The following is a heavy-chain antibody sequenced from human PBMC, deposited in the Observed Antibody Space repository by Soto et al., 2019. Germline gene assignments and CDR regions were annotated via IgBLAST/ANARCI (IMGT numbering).Heavy chain of an antibody. CDR2: IHYGGNA. Sequence: PSETLSLTCTVSGGSINTYNLFWAWVRQPPGKGLEWIASIHYGGNAYYSPSLTTRVTISRDTSKNRVSLELRSVTAADTAVYYCARVNVTLDFWGQGTLVTCPQ. V-gene: IGHV4-39*01. CDR3: ARVNVTLDF. D-gene: IGHD2-21*02. J-gene: IGHJ4*02. CDR1: GGSINTYNLF.